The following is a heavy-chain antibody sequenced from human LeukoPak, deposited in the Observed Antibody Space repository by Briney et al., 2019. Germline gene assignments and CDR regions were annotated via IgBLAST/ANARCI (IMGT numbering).Heavy chain of an antibody. J-gene: IGHJ4*02. D-gene: IGHD3-3*01. CDR2: ISGSGGST. Sequence: VGSLRLSCAASGFTFSSYAMSWVGQAQGKGLDWVSAISGSGGSTYYADSVKGRFTISRDNSKNTLYLQMNSLRAGDTAVYYCAKGNYDFWSGYPGLSYFDYWGQGTLVTVSS. CDR1: GFTFSSYA. V-gene: IGHV3-23*01. CDR3: AKGNYDFWSGYPGLSYFDY.